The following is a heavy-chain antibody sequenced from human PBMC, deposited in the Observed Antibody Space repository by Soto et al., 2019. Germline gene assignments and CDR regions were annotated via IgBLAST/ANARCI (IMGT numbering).Heavy chain of an antibody. V-gene: IGHV3-30*18. Sequence: GGSLRLSCAASGFTFSSYAMHWVRQAPGKGLEWVAVISYDGSNKYYADSVKGRFTISRDNSKNTLYLQMNSLRAEDTAVYYCAKDRAFGGDYYYYMDVWGKGTTVTVSS. CDR2: ISYDGSNK. D-gene: IGHD3-16*01. CDR1: GFTFSSYA. CDR3: AKDRAFGGDYYYYMDV. J-gene: IGHJ6*03.